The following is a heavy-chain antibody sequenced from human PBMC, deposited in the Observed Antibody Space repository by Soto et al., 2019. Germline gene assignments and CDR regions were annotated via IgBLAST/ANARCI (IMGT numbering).Heavy chain of an antibody. CDR2: IIPIFGTA. D-gene: IGHD6-19*01. CDR3: ATQSSGWYYFDY. J-gene: IGHJ4*02. V-gene: IGHV1-69*13. CDR1: GGTFSSYA. Sequence: SVKVSCEASGGTFSSYAISWVRQAPGQGLEWMGGIIPIFGTANYAQKFQGRVTITADESTSTAYMELSSLRSEDTAVRYCATQSSGWYYFDYWGQGTLVTVS.